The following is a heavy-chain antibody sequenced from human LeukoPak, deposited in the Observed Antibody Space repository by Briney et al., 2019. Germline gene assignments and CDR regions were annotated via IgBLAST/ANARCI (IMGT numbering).Heavy chain of an antibody. V-gene: IGHV3-21*01. D-gene: IGHD4-17*01. J-gene: IGHJ4*02. CDR1: RFTFSTYT. Sequence: AGGSLRLSCAASRFTFSTYTMNWVRQAPGKGLEWVSSISSSSYIYYADSVKGRFTISRDNAKNSLYLQMNTLRAEDTAVYYCARDRTTVTTFDYWGQGTLVTVSS. CDR2: ISSSSYI. CDR3: ARDRTTVTTFDY.